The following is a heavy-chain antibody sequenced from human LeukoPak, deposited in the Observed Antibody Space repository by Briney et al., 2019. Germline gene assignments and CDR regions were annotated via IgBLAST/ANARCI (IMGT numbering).Heavy chain of an antibody. V-gene: IGHV5-51*01. D-gene: IGHD1-26*01. CDR2: IYPGDSDT. CDR3: ASSSDLGATAFDY. J-gene: IGHJ4*02. CDR1: GYSFTNSW. Sequence: GESLKISCLGSGYSFTNSWIGWVRQMPEKGLEWMGIIYPGDSDTTYSPSFQGQVTISADKSISTAYLQWSSLKASDTAMYYCASSSDLGATAFDYWGQGTLVTVSS.